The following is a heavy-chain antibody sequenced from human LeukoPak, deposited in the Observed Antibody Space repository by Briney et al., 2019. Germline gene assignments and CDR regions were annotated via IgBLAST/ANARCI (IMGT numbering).Heavy chain of an antibody. CDR3: ARGGSRLLWFGEPQRYYFDY. D-gene: IGHD3-10*01. V-gene: IGHV4-34*01. CDR1: GGSFSGYY. CDR2: INHSGST. Sequence: SETLSLTCAVYGGSFSGYYWSWIRQPPGKGLEGIGEINHSGSTNYNPSLKSRVTISVDTSKNQFSLKLSSVTAADTAVYYCARGGSRLLWFGEPQRYYFDYWGQGTLVTVSS. J-gene: IGHJ4*02.